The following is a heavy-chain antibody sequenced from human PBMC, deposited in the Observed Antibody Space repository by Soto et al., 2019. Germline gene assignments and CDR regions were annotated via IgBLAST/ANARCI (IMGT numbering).Heavy chain of an antibody. CDR3: TTHMIVVPSGAFDI. V-gene: IGHV3-15*01. CDR2: IKSKTDGGTT. CDR1: GFTFSNAW. J-gene: IGHJ3*02. Sequence: KSGGSLRLSCAASGFTFSNAWMSWVRQAPGKGLEWVGRIKSKTDGGTTDYAAPVKGRFTISRDDSKNTLYLQMNSLKTEDTAVYYCTTHMIVVPSGAFDIWGQGTMVTVSS. D-gene: IGHD3-22*01.